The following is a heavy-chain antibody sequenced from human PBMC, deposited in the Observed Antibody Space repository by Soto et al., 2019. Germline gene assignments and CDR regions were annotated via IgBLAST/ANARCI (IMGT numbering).Heavy chain of an antibody. J-gene: IGHJ5*02. D-gene: IGHD2-8*01. CDR2: TKNKANGYTT. V-gene: IGHV3-72*01. CDR3: ARWTNGACGP. CDR1: GLTLSDHY. Sequence: GGSLRLSCAASGLTLSDHYMGWVRQATGKGLEWLGRTKNKANGYTTEYAASVKGRFTISRDDSQNSLYLQMNSLETGDTAVYYCARWTNGACGPWGQGTLVTVSS.